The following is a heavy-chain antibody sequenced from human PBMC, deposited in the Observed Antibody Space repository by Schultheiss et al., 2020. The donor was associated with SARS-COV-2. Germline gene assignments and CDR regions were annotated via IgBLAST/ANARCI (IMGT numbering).Heavy chain of an antibody. CDR3: ARERGYYDILTHWTNWFDP. D-gene: IGHD3-9*01. CDR1: GFTLSSYE. J-gene: IGHJ5*02. V-gene: IGHV3-48*03. Sequence: GESLKISCAASGFTLSSYEMNWVRQAPGKGLEWVSYISSSGRIIYYADSEKGRFNISRDNAKNSLYLQMNSLRAEDTAVYYCARERGYYDILTHWTNWFDPWGQGTMVTVAS. CDR2: ISSSGRII.